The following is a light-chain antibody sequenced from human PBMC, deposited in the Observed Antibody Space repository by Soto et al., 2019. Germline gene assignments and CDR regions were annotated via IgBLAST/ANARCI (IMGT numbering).Light chain of an antibody. CDR3: LQDYSYPRT. Sequence: DIQMTQSPSSLSASVGDRITITCQASQDISNRLNWYHQKPGKAPNLLIYDASNLAAGVPSGFSGSGSGTDFTLIISRLQPEDSATYYCLQDYSYPRTFGQGTKVDIK. V-gene: IGKV1-33*01. CDR1: QDISNR. J-gene: IGKJ1*01. CDR2: DAS.